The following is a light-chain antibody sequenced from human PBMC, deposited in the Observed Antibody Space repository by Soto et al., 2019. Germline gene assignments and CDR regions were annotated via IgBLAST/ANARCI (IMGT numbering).Light chain of an antibody. J-gene: IGLJ1*01. Sequence: QSSLTQPASVSGSPGQSIAISCPGTSSDVGGYKYVSWYQQYPGKAPKLMIYDVSNRPSGVSDRFSGSKSGNTASLTISGLQSEDEADYYCSSYTSSSSYVFGTGTKVTVL. CDR1: SSDVGGYKY. V-gene: IGLV2-14*01. CDR2: DVS. CDR3: SSYTSSSSYV.